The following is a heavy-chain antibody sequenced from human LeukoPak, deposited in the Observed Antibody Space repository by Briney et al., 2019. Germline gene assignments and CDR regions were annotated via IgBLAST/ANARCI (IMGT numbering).Heavy chain of an antibody. Sequence: ASVKVSCKASGYPXTSYYINWVRQAPGQGLEWMGWISAYNGDTNYAQNLQGRVTMTTDTSTDTAYMELRSLRSDDTAVYYCARDGLSYTNPNNWFDPWGQGTLVTVSS. CDR3: ARDGLSYTNPNNWFDP. D-gene: IGHD2-2*02. CDR2: ISAYNGDT. V-gene: IGHV1-18*01. J-gene: IGHJ5*02. CDR1: GYPXTSYY.